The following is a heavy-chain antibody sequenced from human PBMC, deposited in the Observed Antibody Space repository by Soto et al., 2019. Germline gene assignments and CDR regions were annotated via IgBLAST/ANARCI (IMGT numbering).Heavy chain of an antibody. Sequence: PGGSLRLSCAASGFTLSSYVMSWVRQTPGKGLEWVSSISANGGSTYYADSVKGRFTISRDNSENTLYLQMSSLRADDTAVYYCSKGSYGSETYYTRAKGNWFDPWGQGTLVTVS. D-gene: IGHD3-10*01. J-gene: IGHJ5*02. CDR1: GFTLSSYV. CDR3: SKGSYGSETYYTRAKGNWFDP. CDR2: ISANGGST. V-gene: IGHV3-23*01.